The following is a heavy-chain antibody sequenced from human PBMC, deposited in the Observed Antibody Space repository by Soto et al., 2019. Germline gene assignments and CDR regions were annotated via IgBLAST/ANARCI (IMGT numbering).Heavy chain of an antibody. V-gene: IGHV3-74*01. Sequence: GGSLRLSCAASGFTFSSYWMHWFRQGPGKGLVWVSRINGDGSSTTYAGSVKGRFTISRDNAKNTLYLQMNGLRGEDTAVYYCARWFTYGNFDYFDYWGQGTQVTVSS. CDR2: INGDGSST. D-gene: IGHD3-10*01. CDR1: GFTFSSYW. J-gene: IGHJ4*02. CDR3: ARWFTYGNFDYFDY.